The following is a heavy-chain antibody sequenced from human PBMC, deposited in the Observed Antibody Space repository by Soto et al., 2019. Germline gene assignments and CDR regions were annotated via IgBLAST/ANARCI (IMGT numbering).Heavy chain of an antibody. D-gene: IGHD2-8*02. CDR3: ARDNITGLFDS. CDR2: INHSGST. CDR1: GGSFSGYY. V-gene: IGHV4-34*01. J-gene: IGHJ4*02. Sequence: QVQLQQWGAGLLKPSETLSLTCAVYGGSFSGYYWTWIRQPPGTGLEWIGEINHSGSTNYNPSLKSRVAIPVDPSKNQFSLKLTSVTAADTAVYYCARDNITGLFDSLGQGTLVTVSS.